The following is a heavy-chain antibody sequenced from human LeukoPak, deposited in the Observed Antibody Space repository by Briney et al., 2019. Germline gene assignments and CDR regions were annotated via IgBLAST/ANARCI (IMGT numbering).Heavy chain of an antibody. CDR1: GDSISSYY. Sequence: SETLSLTCTVSGDSISSYYSSWIRRPPGKGLEWIGYIYYSGSTNYNPSLKSRVTISVDTSKNQFSLKLSSVTAADTAVYYCARGKGDYDAFDYWGQGTLVTVSS. J-gene: IGHJ4*02. CDR2: IYYSGST. V-gene: IGHV4-59*01. CDR3: ARGKGDYDAFDY. D-gene: IGHD4-17*01.